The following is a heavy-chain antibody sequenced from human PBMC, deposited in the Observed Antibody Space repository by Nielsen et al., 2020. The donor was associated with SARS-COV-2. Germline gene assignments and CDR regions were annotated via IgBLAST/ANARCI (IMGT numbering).Heavy chain of an antibody. V-gene: IGHV4-30-2*01. CDR1: GGSINSSSYS. Sequence: SETLSLTCGVSGGSINSSSYSWSWIRQPPGKGLEWIGYIYNSGSTDYNPSLKSRVIISVDRSMTQFSLKLRSVTAADTAVYYCARGRLGRFNNEGDDAFDIWGQGTLVTVSS. CDR2: IYNSGST. CDR3: ARGRLGRFNNEGDDAFDI. J-gene: IGHJ3*02. D-gene: IGHD1/OR15-1a*01.